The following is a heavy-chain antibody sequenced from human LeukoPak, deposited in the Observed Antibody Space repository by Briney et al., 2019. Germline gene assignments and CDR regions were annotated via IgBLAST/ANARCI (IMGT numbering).Heavy chain of an antibody. CDR2: IYYSGST. J-gene: IGHJ3*02. D-gene: IGHD1-1*01. Sequence: PSETLSLTCTVSGGSISSYYWSWIRQPPGKGLEWIGYIYYSGSTNYNPSPKSRVTISVDTSKNQFSLKLSSVTAADTAVYYCARVATGTTADAFDIWGQGTMVTASS. CDR1: GGSISSYY. V-gene: IGHV4-59*01. CDR3: ARVATGTTADAFDI.